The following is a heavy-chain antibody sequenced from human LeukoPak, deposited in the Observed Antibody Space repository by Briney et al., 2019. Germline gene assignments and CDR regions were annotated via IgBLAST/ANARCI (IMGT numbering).Heavy chain of an antibody. CDR2: ISGSGGST. J-gene: IGHJ4*02. CDR3: AKDQGYYDTSAYYDY. V-gene: IGHV3-23*01. D-gene: IGHD3-22*01. Sequence: PGGSLRLSCAASGFTFSSYAMSWVRQAPGKGLEWVSGISGSGGSTYYADSVKGRFTISRDTSNNTLYLQMNSLRAEDTAVYYCAKDQGYYDTSAYYDYWGQGTLVTVSS. CDR1: GFTFSSYA.